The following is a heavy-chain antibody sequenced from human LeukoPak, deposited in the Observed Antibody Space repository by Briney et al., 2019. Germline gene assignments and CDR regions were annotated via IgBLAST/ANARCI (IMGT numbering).Heavy chain of an antibody. D-gene: IGHD3-22*01. CDR1: GFTFSSYS. Sequence: GGSLRLSCAASGFTFSSYSMNWVRQAPGKGLEWVSSISSSSSYIYYADSVKGRFTISRDNAKNSLYLQMNSLRAENTAVYYCARDGYYYDSSGYYQEAFDIWGQGTMVTVSS. CDR3: ARDGYYYDSSGYYQEAFDI. V-gene: IGHV3-21*01. CDR2: ISSSSSYI. J-gene: IGHJ3*02.